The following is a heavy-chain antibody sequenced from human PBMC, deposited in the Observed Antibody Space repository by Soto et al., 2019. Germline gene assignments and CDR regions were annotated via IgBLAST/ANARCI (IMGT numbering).Heavy chain of an antibody. D-gene: IGHD3-22*01. V-gene: IGHV2-70*11. CDR2: IDWDDK. Sequence: ESGPTLVNPTQTLTLTCTFSGFSLSTSGMCVSWIRQPPGKALEWLARIDWDDKYYSTSLKTRLTISKDTSKNQVVLTMTNMDPVDTATYYCAVYYYDSRDAFDIWGQGTMVTVSS. CDR3: AVYYYDSRDAFDI. CDR1: GFSLSTSGMC. J-gene: IGHJ3*02.